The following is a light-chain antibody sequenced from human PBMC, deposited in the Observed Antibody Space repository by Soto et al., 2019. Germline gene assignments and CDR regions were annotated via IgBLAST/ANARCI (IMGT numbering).Light chain of an antibody. CDR1: LRISKY. CDR3: QQSHSTPLT. V-gene: IGKV1-39*01. CDR2: AAS. J-gene: IGKJ4*01. Sequence: DLKLTQSPSSLSASVGDRVTITCRASLRISKYLNWYQQKPGKAPKLLIYAASTLQSGVPSRFSGSGSGTDFTLTITNLQPEDSPTYVCQQSHSTPLTFGGGTKLEI.